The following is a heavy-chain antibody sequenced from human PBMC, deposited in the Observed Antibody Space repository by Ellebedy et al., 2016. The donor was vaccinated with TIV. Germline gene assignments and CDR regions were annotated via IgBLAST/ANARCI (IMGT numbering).Heavy chain of an antibody. J-gene: IGHJ4*02. D-gene: IGHD1-26*01. CDR3: ARRTPSGSYNYFDY. CDR1: GGSISSYY. Sequence: SETLSLTXTVSGGSISSYYWSWIRQPAGKGLEWIGRIYASGGTNYNPSLKSRVTVSLDTSKNQFSLKLSSVTAADTAVYYCARRTPSGSYNYFDYWGRGILVTVSS. V-gene: IGHV4-4*07. CDR2: IYASGGT.